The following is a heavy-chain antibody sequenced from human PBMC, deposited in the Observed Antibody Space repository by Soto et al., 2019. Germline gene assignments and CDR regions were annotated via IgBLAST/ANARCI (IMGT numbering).Heavy chain of an antibody. V-gene: IGHV3-23*01. CDR2: IGGGGGGT. Sequence: EVQLLGSGGGLVQPGGSLRLSCAASGFTFSSYAMGWVRQAPGKGLEWVSDIGGGGGGTYYADSVQGRFAISSDNSKNTLYLQMNSLRVEDTVVIYWAKASDAVADTVYRYWGQETLVTVSA. CDR3: AKASDAVADTVYRY. J-gene: IGHJ4*02. CDR1: GFTFSSYA. D-gene: IGHD6-19*01.